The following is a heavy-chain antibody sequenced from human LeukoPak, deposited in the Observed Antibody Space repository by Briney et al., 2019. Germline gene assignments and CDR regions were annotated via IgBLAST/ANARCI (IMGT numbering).Heavy chain of an antibody. CDR1: GFTFSNFA. CDR2: ISANGGAT. Sequence: GGSLRLSCAASGFTFSNFAMSWVRQAPGKGLECVSLISANGGATYYADSVKGRFTISRDNSKSTLYLQMNSLRADDTAVYCCATASGSPYYFDYWGQGTLVTVSS. CDR3: ATASGSPYYFDY. V-gene: IGHV3-23*01. D-gene: IGHD3-10*01. J-gene: IGHJ4*02.